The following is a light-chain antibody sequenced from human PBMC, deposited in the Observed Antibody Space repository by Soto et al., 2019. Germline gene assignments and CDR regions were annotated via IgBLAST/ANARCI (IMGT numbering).Light chain of an antibody. CDR1: SSNIGSNT. J-gene: IGLJ1*01. CDR2: SNN. CDR3: AAWDDSLNKV. V-gene: IGLV1-44*01. Sequence: QSVLTPPPSGSGTPGQRVTISCSGSSSNIGSNTVNWYQQLPGTAPKLLIYSNNQRPSGVPDRFSGSKSGTSASLAISGLQSEDEADYYCAAWDDSLNKVFGTGTKVTVL.